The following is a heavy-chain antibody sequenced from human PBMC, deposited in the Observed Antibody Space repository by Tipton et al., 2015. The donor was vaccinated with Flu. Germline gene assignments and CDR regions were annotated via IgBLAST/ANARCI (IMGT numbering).Heavy chain of an antibody. V-gene: IGHV3-33*01. CDR2: MWYDGSNK. D-gene: IGHD4-17*01. Sequence: RSLRLSCAASGFTFSSYGMHWVRQAPGKGLEWVAVMWYDGSNKYYADSVKGRFTISRDNSKNTPYLQMNSLRAEDTAVYYCARDYGDYSPYYYYYYSMDVWGQGTTVTVSS. CDR3: ARDYGDYSPYYYYYYSMDV. J-gene: IGHJ6*02. CDR1: GFTFSSYG.